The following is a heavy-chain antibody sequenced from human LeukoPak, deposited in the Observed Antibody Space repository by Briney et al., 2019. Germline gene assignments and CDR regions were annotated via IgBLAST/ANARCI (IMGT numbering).Heavy chain of an antibody. CDR3: ARRDSRSYYYDY. D-gene: IGHD6-6*01. Sequence: SVKVSCKASGGTFSSYAISWVRQAPGQGLEWMGRIIPILGIANYAQKFQGRVTITADKSASTAYMELSSLRSEDTAVYYCARRDSRSYYYDYWGQGTLVTVSS. CDR2: IIPILGIA. J-gene: IGHJ4*02. CDR1: GGTFSSYA. V-gene: IGHV1-69*04.